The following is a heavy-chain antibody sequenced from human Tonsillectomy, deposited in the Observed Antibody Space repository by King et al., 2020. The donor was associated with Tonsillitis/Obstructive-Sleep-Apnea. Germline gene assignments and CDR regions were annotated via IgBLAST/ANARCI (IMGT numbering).Heavy chain of an antibody. V-gene: IGHV3-9*01. CDR1: GFTFDDYA. CDR2: ISWNSGYI. D-gene: IGHD3-10*01. J-gene: IGHJ3*02. CDR3: AKEALSMPRGDATDSFDS. Sequence: VQLVESGGGLVQPGRSLRLSCAASGFTFDDYAMHWVRQVPGKGLEWVSGISWNSGYIGYADSVKGRFTISRDNAKNSLYLQMNSLRTEDTALYYCAKEALSMPRGDATDSFDSWGQGTMVTVSS.